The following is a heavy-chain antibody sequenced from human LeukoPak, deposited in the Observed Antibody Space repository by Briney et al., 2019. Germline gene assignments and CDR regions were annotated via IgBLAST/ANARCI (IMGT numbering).Heavy chain of an antibody. CDR3: ARDPADYYDSSGFPYYMDV. CDR2: INSDGSST. D-gene: IGHD3-22*01. J-gene: IGHJ6*03. CDR1: GFTFSSYW. Sequence: GGSLRLSXAASGFTFSSYWMHWVRQAPGKGLVWVSRINSDGSSTSYADSVKGRFTISRDNAKNTLYLQMNSLRAEDTAVYYCARDPADYYDSSGFPYYMDVWGKGTTVTVSS. V-gene: IGHV3-74*01.